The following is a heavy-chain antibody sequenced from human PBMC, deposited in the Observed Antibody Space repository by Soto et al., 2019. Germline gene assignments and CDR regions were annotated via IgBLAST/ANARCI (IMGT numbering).Heavy chain of an antibody. J-gene: IGHJ4*02. D-gene: IGHD4-17*01. CDR1: GGSISSSSYY. V-gene: IGHV4-39*01. Sequence: SETLSLTCTVSGGSISSSSYYWGWIRQPPGKGLEWIGSIYYSGSTYYNPSLKSRVTISVDTSKNQFSLKLSSVTAADTAVYYCARRTLGSDYGDYTAIFDYWGQGTLVTVSS. CDR2: IYYSGST. CDR3: ARRTLGSDYGDYTAIFDY.